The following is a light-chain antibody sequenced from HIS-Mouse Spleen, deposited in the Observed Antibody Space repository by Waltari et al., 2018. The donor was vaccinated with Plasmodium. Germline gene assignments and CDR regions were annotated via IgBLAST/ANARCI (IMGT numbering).Light chain of an antibody. J-gene: IGKJ2*01. Sequence: AIQMTQSPSSLSASVGDRVTITCRASQGIRNDLGWYQQKPGKAPKLLISAASSLQSGVPSRCSGSGSGTDFTLTISSLQPEDFATYYCLQEYNYPYTFGQGTKLEIK. CDR2: AAS. CDR1: QGIRND. CDR3: LQEYNYPYT. V-gene: IGKV1-6*01.